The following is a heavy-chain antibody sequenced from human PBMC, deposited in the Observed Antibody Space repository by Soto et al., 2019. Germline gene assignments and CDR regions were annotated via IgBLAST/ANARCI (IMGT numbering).Heavy chain of an antibody. D-gene: IGHD5-12*01. CDR1: GVSISDTSYY. V-gene: IGHV4-39*01. J-gene: IGHJ5*02. CDR2: IYFNGKT. Sequence: SETLSLTCNVSGVSISDTSYYWGWIRQPPGKGLEWIGTIYFNGKTFYNPSLKSRLTISVDTSKNQISLRLTSVTAADTAVYYCARPGGYDFCFDPWGQGTLVTVSS. CDR3: ARPGGYDFCFDP.